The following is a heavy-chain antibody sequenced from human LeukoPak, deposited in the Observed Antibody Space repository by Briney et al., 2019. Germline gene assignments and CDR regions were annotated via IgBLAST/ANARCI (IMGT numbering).Heavy chain of an antibody. CDR2: IYTTGAT. Sequence: SETLSLTCTVSSGSINGYYWGWVRQPPGKGLEWIGRIYTTGATQYNPSLKSRLTMSIDTSTSQFSLNLRSVTAADTAVYYCGRQGYTASHYFLDFWSQGTLVAVS. CDR1: SGSINGYY. CDR3: GRQGYTASHYFLDF. D-gene: IGHD2-2*02. J-gene: IGHJ4*02. V-gene: IGHV4-4*07.